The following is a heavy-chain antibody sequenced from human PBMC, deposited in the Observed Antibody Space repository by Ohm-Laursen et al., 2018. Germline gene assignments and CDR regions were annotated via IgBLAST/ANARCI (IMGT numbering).Heavy chain of an antibody. V-gene: IGHV3-48*03. CDR3: ARDFEWATDV. J-gene: IGHJ6*02. Sequence: SLRLSCAAFGFTFSSYEMNWVRQAPGKGLEWVSYISSSGSTIHYADSVKGRFTISRDNAKNSLYLQMNSLRAEDTAVYHCARDFEWATDVWGQGTLVTVSS. D-gene: IGHD3-3*01. CDR2: ISSSGSTI. CDR1: GFTFSSYE.